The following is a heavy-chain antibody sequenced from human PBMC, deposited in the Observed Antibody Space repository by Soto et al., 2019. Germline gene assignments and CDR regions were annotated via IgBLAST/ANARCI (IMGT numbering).Heavy chain of an antibody. Sequence: TLTLTCSVSGCSISSGYYYWSWLRQPPGQGLEWIGNIYYSGNTYYNPSLKSRLIISIDTTKNQYSQKEGSMTAADTAEYYCASSSLCGMDVWGQGTTVTVSS. J-gene: IGHJ6*02. V-gene: IGHV4-30-4*01. D-gene: IGHD2-2*01. CDR3: ASSSLCGMDV. CDR1: GCSISSGYYY. CDR2: IYYSGNT.